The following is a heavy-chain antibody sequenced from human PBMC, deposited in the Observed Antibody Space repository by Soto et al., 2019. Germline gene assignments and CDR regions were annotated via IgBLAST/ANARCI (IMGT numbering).Heavy chain of an antibody. CDR3: ARWGPGANTFDY. D-gene: IGHD2-8*01. V-gene: IGHV1-69*01. CDR1: GGTFSSYA. CDR2: LIPIFGTA. Sequence: QGQLVQSGAEAKKPGSSVKVSCKASGGTFSSYAISWVRQATGQGLEWMGGLIPIFGTANYAQKFQGRVTITADDSTSTAYMELSRLSSGATAVYYGARWGPGANTFDYWGQGTLVTVSS. J-gene: IGHJ4*02.